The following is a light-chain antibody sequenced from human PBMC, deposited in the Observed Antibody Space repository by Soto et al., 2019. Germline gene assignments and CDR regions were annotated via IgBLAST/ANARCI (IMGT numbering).Light chain of an antibody. J-gene: IGLJ2*01. V-gene: IGLV1-40*01. CDR2: GNS. Sequence: QSALTQPPSVSGAPGQRVTISCTGSSSNIGAGYDVHWYKQLPGTAPKLLIYGNSNRPSGVPDRFSGSASGTSASLAITGLQAEDEADYYCQSYDSSLSAVVIGVGTKLTVL. CDR1: SSNIGAGYD. CDR3: QSYDSSLSAVV.